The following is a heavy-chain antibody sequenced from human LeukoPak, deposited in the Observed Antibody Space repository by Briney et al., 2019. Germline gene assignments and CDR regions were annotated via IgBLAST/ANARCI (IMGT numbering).Heavy chain of an antibody. CDR2: IYPGDSDT. Sequence: GESLKISCKGSGYSFTSYWIGWVRQMPGKRLEWLESIYPGDSDTRYSPSFQGQVTISADKSISTAYLQWSSLKASDTAMYYCARTYYYGSGSTPYYFDYWGQGTLVTVSS. CDR1: GYSFTSYW. J-gene: IGHJ4*02. D-gene: IGHD3-10*01. CDR3: ARTYYYGSGSTPYYFDY. V-gene: IGHV5-51*01.